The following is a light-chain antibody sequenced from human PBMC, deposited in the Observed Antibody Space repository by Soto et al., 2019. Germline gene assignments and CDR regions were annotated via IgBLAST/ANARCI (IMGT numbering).Light chain of an antibody. V-gene: IGLV2-14*01. Sequence: QSALTQPASVSGSPGESITISCTGTSSDVGGYHYVSWYQQHPGKATKLMIYDVNKRPSGVSNRFSGSKYGNTASLTISGLKAEDEADYYCGSSRGSSPPYVFGTGTQLTVL. J-gene: IGLJ1*01. CDR2: DVN. CDR3: GSSRGSSPPYV. CDR1: SSDVGGYHY.